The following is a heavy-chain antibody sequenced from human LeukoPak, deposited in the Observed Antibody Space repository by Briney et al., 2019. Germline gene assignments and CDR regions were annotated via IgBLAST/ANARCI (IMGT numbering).Heavy chain of an antibody. Sequence: SETLSLTCAVYGGSFSGYYWSWIRQPPGKGLEWIGEINHSGSTNYNPSLKSRVTISVDTSKNQFSLKLSSVTAADTAVYYCARARNYYDSSGFYYEGDAFDIWARGQWSPSLQ. CDR2: INHSGST. CDR1: GGSFSGYY. V-gene: IGHV4-34*01. CDR3: ARARNYYDSSGFYYEGDAFDI. D-gene: IGHD3-22*01. J-gene: IGHJ3*02.